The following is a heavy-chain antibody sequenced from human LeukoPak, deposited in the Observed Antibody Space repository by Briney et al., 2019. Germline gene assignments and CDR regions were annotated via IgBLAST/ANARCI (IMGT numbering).Heavy chain of an antibody. V-gene: IGHV4-39*07. J-gene: IGHJ4*02. D-gene: IGHD3-3*01. Sequence: SETLSLTCTVSGGSVSRSPYYWGWIRQPPGKGLEWIGSIYHSGSTYYNPSLKSRVTISVDTSKNQFSLKLSSVTAADTAVYYCARAYDFWSGYYTRYFDYWGQGTLVTVSS. CDR3: ARAYDFWSGYYTRYFDY. CDR2: IYHSGST. CDR1: GGSVSRSPYY.